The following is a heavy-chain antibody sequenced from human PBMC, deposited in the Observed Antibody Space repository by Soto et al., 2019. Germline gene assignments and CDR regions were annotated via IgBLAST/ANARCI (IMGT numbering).Heavy chain of an antibody. J-gene: IGHJ4*02. D-gene: IGHD4-17*01. Sequence: QVQLQESGPGLVKPSQTLSLTCTVSGGSIRSGGYYWSWIRQHPGKGLEWIGYIYYSGSTYYNPSLKSRVTISVDTSKNQFSLKLSSVTDADTSVYYCARSPEATVTAFDYWGQGTLVTVSS. CDR1: GGSIRSGGYY. V-gene: IGHV4-31*03. CDR2: IYYSGST. CDR3: ARSPEATVTAFDY.